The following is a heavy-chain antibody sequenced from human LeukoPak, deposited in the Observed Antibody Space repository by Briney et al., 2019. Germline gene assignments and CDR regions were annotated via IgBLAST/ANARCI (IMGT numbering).Heavy chain of an antibody. D-gene: IGHD3-10*01. Sequence: ASVQVSCKASGSTFTGYYIHWVRQAPGQGLEWMGGLNPDTGSTNYAQKFQARVIMTRDTSINKAYMELRRLRYDDTAMYFCARESFSGSGGLNWFAPWGQGTLVTVSS. CDR2: LNPDTGST. CDR1: GSTFTGYY. J-gene: IGHJ5*02. V-gene: IGHV1-2*02. CDR3: ARESFSGSGGLNWFAP.